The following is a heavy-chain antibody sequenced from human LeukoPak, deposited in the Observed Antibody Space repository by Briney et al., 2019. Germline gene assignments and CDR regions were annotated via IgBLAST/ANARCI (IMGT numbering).Heavy chain of an antibody. CDR1: GFTFSRYD. CDR2: VRFDGRET. J-gene: IGHJ1*01. Sequence: GGSLRLSCVASGFTFSRYDMHWVRQAPGKGLEWLAFVRFDGRETFYADSVNGRFTISRDNAKNSLYLQMNSLRAEDTAVYYCATYSSLNRREFQYWGQGTLLTVSS. D-gene: IGHD3-22*01. CDR3: ATYSSLNRREFQY. V-gene: IGHV3-30*02.